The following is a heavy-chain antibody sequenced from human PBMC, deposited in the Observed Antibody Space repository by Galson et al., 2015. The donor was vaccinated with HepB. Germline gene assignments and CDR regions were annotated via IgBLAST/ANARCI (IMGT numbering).Heavy chain of an antibody. CDR1: GFIFRGFW. Sequence: SLRLSCAASGFIFRGFWMHWVRQAPGKGLMWVSRISPDGSTTTYADSVKGRFTISRDNGQNTLFLEMDSLRAEDTAVYYCARGHAYSNGKDYWGQGTLVTVSS. J-gene: IGHJ4*02. CDR3: ARGHAYSNGKDY. D-gene: IGHD4-11*01. V-gene: IGHV3-74*03. CDR2: ISPDGSTT.